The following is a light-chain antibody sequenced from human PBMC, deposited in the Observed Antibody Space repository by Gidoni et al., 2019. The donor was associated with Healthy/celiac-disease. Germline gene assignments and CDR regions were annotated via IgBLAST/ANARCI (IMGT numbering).Light chain of an antibody. J-gene: IGLJ3*02. CDR2: RNN. V-gene: IGLV1-47*01. Sequence: QSVLTQPPSASGTPGQRVTISCSGSSSNIGSNYVYWYQQLPGTAPNLLIYRNNQRPSGVPDRFSGSKSGTSASLAISGLRSEDEADYYCAALDDSLSGWVFGGVTKLT. CDR3: AALDDSLSGWV. CDR1: SSNIGSNY.